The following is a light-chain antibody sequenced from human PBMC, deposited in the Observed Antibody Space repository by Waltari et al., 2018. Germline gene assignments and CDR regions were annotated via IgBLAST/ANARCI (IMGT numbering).Light chain of an antibody. CDR2: DVS. Sequence: QSARTHLAPVSGPPGQSIPIPCRGPSSDVGVNNYVSWHHQHPVKAPKLMIYDVSNRPSRGSNRFSGSKSGNTASLTISGLQAEDEADYYCSSYTSSSTVVFGGGTKLTVL. V-gene: IGLV2-14*01. J-gene: IGLJ2*01. CDR3: SSYTSSSTVV. CDR1: SSDVGVNNY.